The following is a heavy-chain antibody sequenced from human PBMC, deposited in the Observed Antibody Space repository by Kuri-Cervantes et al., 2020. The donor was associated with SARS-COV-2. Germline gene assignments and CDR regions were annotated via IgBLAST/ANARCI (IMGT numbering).Heavy chain of an antibody. CDR1: GGSISSSNW. Sequence: SETLSLTCAVSGGSISSSNWWRWVRQPPGKRLEWIGEIYPSGSTNYNPSLKSRDTISVDKSKNQFSLKLSCVTAADTAVYYCARQLDWNDVGWFDPWGQGTLVTVSS. V-gene: IGHV4-4*02. D-gene: IGHD1-1*01. CDR3: ARQLDWNDVGWFDP. CDR2: IYPSGST. J-gene: IGHJ5*02.